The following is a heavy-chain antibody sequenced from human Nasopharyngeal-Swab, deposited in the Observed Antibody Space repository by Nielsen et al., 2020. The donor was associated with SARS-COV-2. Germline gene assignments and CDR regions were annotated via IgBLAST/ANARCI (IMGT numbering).Heavy chain of an antibody. CDR3: ARIIEVNTSYYYYGMDV. CDR2: IFSNDEK. J-gene: IGHJ6*02. D-gene: IGHD3-22*01. V-gene: IGHV2-26*01. Sequence: RQAPGKALEWLAHIFSNDEKSYSTSLKSKLTISKDTSKSQVVLTMTNMDPVDTATYYCARIIEVNTSYYYYGMDVWGQGTTVTVSS.